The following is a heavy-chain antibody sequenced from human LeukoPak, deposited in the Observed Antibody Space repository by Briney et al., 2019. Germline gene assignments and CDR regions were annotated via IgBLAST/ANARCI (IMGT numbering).Heavy chain of an antibody. J-gene: IGHJ4*02. V-gene: IGHV3-33*06. D-gene: IGHD4-23*01. CDR1: GFTFSSYG. Sequence: QPGGSLRLSCAASGFTFSSYGMHWVRQAPGKGLEWVAVIWYDGSNKYYADSVKGRFTISRDNSKNTLYLQMNSLRAEDTAVYYCAKSLYGGILYFPYFDYWGQGTLVTVSS. CDR2: IWYDGSNK. CDR3: AKSLYGGILYFPYFDY.